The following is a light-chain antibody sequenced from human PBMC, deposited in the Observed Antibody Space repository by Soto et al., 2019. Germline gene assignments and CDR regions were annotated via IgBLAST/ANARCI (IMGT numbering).Light chain of an antibody. CDR1: SFNIGNNY. CDR3: ATWDSSLTGEV. V-gene: IGLV1-51*01. CDR2: DSN. Sequence: QSVLTQPPSVSAAPGQKVTISCSGSSFNIGNNYVSWFQQLPGTAPKLLIYDSNKRPSGIPDRFSGSKSGTSATLDITGLQTGDEAAYYCATWDSSLTGEVFGGGTKLTVL. J-gene: IGLJ2*01.